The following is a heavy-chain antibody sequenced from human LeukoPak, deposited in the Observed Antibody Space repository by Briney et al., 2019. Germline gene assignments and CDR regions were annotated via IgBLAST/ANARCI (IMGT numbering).Heavy chain of an antibody. V-gene: IGHV3-21*01. CDR2: ISSNSNYK. Sequence: GGSLRLSCAASGFTFSIHSINWVRQAPGKGLEWVSSISSNSNYKYYADSVKGRFTVSRDNAKNLVYLQTNSLGADDTAVYYCVRDNDRSGYYPYFDYWGQGALVTVSS. CDR1: GFTFSIHS. CDR3: VRDNDRSGYYPYFDY. D-gene: IGHD3-22*01. J-gene: IGHJ4*02.